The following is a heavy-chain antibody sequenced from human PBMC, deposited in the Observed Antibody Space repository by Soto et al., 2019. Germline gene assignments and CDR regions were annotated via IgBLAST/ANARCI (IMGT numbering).Heavy chain of an antibody. J-gene: IGHJ6*02. Sequence: SLQVSCTFSGYTLTELSMHWVRQAPGKGLEWMGGFDPEDGETIYAQKFQGRVTMTEDTSTDTAYMELSSLRSEDTAVYYCATSTRQSPTYYYCGLDGWGQRTTVTVSS. CDR3: ATSTRQSPTYYYCGLDG. D-gene: IGHD2-2*01. CDR1: GYTLTELS. V-gene: IGHV1-24*01. CDR2: FDPEDGET.